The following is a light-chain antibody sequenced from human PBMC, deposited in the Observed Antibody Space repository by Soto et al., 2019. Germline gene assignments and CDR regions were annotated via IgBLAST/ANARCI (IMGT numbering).Light chain of an antibody. CDR3: QYQGS. CDR1: QTVSRRY. Sequence: IVLTQSPDTLSLSPGQRATLSCRASQTVSRRYLAWYQQKPCQAPLLLIYDVSERASDIPDRFSGSGSGTDFSLTINRLVPEDVAVYYCQYQGSFGGGTKVEIK. CDR2: DVS. J-gene: IGKJ4*01. V-gene: IGKV3-20*01.